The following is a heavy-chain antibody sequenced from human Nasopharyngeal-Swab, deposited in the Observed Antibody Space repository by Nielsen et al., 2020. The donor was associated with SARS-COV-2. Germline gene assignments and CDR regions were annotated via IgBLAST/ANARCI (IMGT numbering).Heavy chain of an antibody. CDR1: GYPFTSYD. D-gene: IGHD3-22*01. CDR2: MNPNSGNT. CDR3: ARDPTYYYDSSGPSGYYYMDV. V-gene: IGHV1-8*01. Sequence: ASVKVSCTASGYPFTSYDINWVRQATGQGLEWMGWMNPNSGNTGYAQKFQGRVTMTRNTSISTAYMELSSLRSEDTAVYYCARDPTYYYDSSGPSGYYYMDVWGKGTTVTVSS. J-gene: IGHJ6*03.